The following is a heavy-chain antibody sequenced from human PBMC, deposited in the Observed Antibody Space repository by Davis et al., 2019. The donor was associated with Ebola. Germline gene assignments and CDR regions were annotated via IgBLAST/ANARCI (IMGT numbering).Heavy chain of an antibody. J-gene: IGHJ1*01. CDR3: ARDDSSSWYRYFQH. CDR2: INTNTGNP. CDR1: GYTFTSYA. D-gene: IGHD6-13*01. V-gene: IGHV7-4-1*02. Sequence: AASVKVSCKASGYTFTSYAMNWVRQAPGQGLEWMGWINTNTGNPTYAQGFTGRFVFSLDTSVSTAYLQISSLKAEDTAVYYCARDDSSSWYRYFQHWGQGTLVTVSS.